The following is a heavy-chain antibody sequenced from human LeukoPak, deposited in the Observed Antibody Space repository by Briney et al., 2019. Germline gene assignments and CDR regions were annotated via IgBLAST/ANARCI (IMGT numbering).Heavy chain of an antibody. Sequence: PGGSLRLSCAASGFTFNNAWMSWVRQAPGKGLEWVGRIKSKTDGGTTDYAAPVKGRFTISRDDSKNTLYLQMNSLKIEDTAVYHCTRIIKSGSFDYWGQGVLVTVSS. CDR1: GFTFNNAW. V-gene: IGHV3-15*01. D-gene: IGHD1-26*01. J-gene: IGHJ4*02. CDR3: TRIIKSGSFDY. CDR2: IKSKTDGGTT.